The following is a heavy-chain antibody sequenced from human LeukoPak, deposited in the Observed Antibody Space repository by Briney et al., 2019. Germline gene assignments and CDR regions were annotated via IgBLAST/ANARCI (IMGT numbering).Heavy chain of an antibody. J-gene: IGHJ6*03. Sequence: SSETLSLTCTVSSDSISSSSYYWGWIRQPPGKGLEWIGTIYYSGSTYYNPSLKSRVTISVDTSKNQFSLKLSSVTAADTAVYYCARDPEKEGYDSSGAYYYYYMDVWGKGTTVTISS. D-gene: IGHD3-22*01. CDR1: SDSISSSSYY. CDR2: IYYSGST. V-gene: IGHV4-39*07. CDR3: ARDPEKEGYDSSGAYYYYYMDV.